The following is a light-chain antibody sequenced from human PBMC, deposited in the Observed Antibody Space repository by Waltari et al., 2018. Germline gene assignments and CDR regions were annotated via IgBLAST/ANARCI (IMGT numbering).Light chain of an antibody. CDR1: QRISSW. CDR2: KAS. V-gene: IGKV1-5*03. Sequence: ITCRASQRISSWLAWYQLKPGKAPKLLIYKASSLESGVPSRFSGSGSGTEFTLTISSLQPDDFATYYCQQYNSYWTFGQGTKVEIK. CDR3: QQYNSYWT. J-gene: IGKJ1*01.